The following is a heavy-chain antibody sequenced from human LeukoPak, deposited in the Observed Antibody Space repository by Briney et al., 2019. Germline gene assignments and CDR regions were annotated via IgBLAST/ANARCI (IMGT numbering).Heavy chain of an antibody. D-gene: IGHD3-10*02. V-gene: IGHV3-48*01. Sequence: PGGSLRLSCAASEFTLSGYGMNWVRQAPGKGLEWISYISSSSRIIHYADSVKGRLTISRDNAKNSLYLQMNSLRAEDTAVYYCAELGITMIGGVWGKGTTVTIS. CDR3: AELGITMIGGV. CDR1: EFTLSGYG. CDR2: ISSSSRII. J-gene: IGHJ6*03.